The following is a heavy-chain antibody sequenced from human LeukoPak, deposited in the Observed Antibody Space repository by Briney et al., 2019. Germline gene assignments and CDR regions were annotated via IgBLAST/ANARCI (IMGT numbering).Heavy chain of an antibody. J-gene: IGHJ4*02. Sequence: PGGSLRLSCSVSGFTISTYAMHWVRQAPGRGLEYASSISSNGGSTYYADSVKGRFTISRDNSKNTLNLQMSSLRVEDTAVYYCVKDRYVDYWGQGTLVTVSS. CDR1: GFTISTYA. CDR3: VKDRYVDY. V-gene: IGHV3-64D*06. D-gene: IGHD3-16*02. CDR2: ISSNGGST.